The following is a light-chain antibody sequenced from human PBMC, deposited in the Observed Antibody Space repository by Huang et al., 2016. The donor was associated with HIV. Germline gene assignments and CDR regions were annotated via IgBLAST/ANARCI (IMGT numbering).Light chain of an antibody. CDR2: EGS. Sequence: DIVLTQTPLSLSVTPGQPASISCKSSQSLLHTDAKNYLYWYVQRPGQSPQLLIYEGSNRLSGVPDRFSGSGSGTDFTLNISRVEAEDAGVYSCMQTIQPATFGQGTKVEIK. V-gene: IGKV2D-29*02. J-gene: IGKJ1*01. CDR3: MQTIQPAT. CDR1: QSLLHTDAKNY.